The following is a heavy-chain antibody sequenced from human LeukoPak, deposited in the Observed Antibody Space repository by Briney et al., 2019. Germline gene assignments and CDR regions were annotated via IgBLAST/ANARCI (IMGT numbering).Heavy chain of an antibody. Sequence: ASVKVSCKASGGTFSSYAISWVRQAPGQGLEWMGWINPNSGGTNYAQKFQGRVTMTRDTSISTAYMELSRLRSDDTAVYYCAKSLTGTTEYWGQGTLVTVSS. CDR2: INPNSGGT. V-gene: IGHV1-2*02. J-gene: IGHJ4*02. CDR1: GGTFSSYA. D-gene: IGHD1-7*01. CDR3: AKSLTGTTEY.